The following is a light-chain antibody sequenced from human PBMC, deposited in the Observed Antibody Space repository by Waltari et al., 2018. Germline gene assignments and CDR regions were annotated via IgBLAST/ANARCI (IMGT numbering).Light chain of an antibody. CDR2: GAS. J-gene: IGKJ1*01. Sequence: VLTQSPGPLSFSLGATPPLSCRPSQSVGRALTWYQQKPGQAPRLLIYGASTRAPGIPDRFSGSGSGTDFSLTISRLEPDDFAVYFCQHYLRLPVTFGQGTTVEIK. CDR3: QHYLRLPVT. V-gene: IGKV3-20*01. CDR1: QSVGRA.